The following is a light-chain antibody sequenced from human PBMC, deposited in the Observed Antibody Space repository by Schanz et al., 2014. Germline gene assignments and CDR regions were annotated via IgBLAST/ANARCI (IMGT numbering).Light chain of an antibody. V-gene: IGLV2-23*02. CDR2: EVS. CDR1: SSDVGTYNL. J-gene: IGLJ2*01. Sequence: QSVLTQPASVSGSPGQSITISCTGTSSDVGTYNLVSWYQQHPGKAPKLMIYEVSERPSGVSNRFSGSKSGNTASLTISGLLPEDEADYYCCSYAGSSTLVFGGGSKLTVL. CDR3: CSYAGSSTLV.